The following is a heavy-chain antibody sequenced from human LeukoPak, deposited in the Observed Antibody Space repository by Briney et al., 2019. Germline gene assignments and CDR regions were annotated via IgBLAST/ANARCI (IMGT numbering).Heavy chain of an antibody. CDR2: IYRTGSA. CDR1: GGSISNGNW. D-gene: IGHD3-9*01. CDR3: ARVGRTLTIFSFAP. Sequence: SETLSLTCGVSGGSISNGNWWSWVRQPPGKGLEWIGEIYRTGSANYNSSLKSRVTISVDKSKNQFSLSLNSVTAADTAVYYCARVGRTLTIFSFAPWGQGTLVTVSS. V-gene: IGHV4-4*02. J-gene: IGHJ5*02.